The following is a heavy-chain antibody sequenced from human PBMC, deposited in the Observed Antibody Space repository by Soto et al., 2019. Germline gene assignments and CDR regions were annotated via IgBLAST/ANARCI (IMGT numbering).Heavy chain of an antibody. V-gene: IGHV3-23*01. D-gene: IGHD3-3*01. J-gene: IGHJ4*02. CDR2: ISGSGGST. CDR1: GFTFSSYA. CDR3: AKDGSYFGVVIYFDY. Sequence: EVQLLESGGGLVQPGGSLRLSCAASGFTFSSYAMSWVRQAPGKGLEWVSAISGSGGSTYYADSVKGRFTISRDNSKNTRYLQMNSRRAEDTAVYYCAKDGSYFGVVIYFDYWGQGTLVTVSS.